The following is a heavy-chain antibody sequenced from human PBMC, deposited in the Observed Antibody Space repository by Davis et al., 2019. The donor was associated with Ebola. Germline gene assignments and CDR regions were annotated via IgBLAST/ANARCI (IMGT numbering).Heavy chain of an antibody. Sequence: PGGSLRLSCAASGFTFSTHWMAWVRQAPGKGLEWVANIKPDGSEQYYADSVKGRFTISRDNAKTSLYLQMNSLRAEDTGVYYCAGMTWHRFDPWGQGTLVTVSS. D-gene: IGHD1-20*01. V-gene: IGHV3-7*03. CDR2: IKPDGSEQ. J-gene: IGHJ5*02. CDR1: GFTFSTHW. CDR3: AGMTWHRFDP.